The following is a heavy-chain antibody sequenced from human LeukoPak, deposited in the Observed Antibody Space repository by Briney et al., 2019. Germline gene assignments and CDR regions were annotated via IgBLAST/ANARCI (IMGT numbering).Heavy chain of an antibody. CDR1: GFTFSNAW. D-gene: IGHD3-16*01. Sequence: HPGGSLRLSCAASGFTFSNAWMSWVRQAPGKGLEWIALMWYDGTIKDYADSVKGRFTVSRDTSKNTVYLQMNSLRVDDTAVYYCARDWANWFDPWGQGTLVTVSS. J-gene: IGHJ5*02. CDR3: ARDWANWFDP. V-gene: IGHV3-33*08. CDR2: MWYDGTIK.